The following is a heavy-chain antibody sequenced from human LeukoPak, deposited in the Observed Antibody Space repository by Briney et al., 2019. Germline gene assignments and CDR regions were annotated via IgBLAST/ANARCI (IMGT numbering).Heavy chain of an antibody. V-gene: IGHV1-2*06. CDR3: ARALYYYYDSSGYYYLNWFDP. CDR2: INPNSGGT. Sequence: ASVKVSCKASGYTFTGYYMHWVRQAPGQGLEWMGRINPNSGGTNYAQKSQGRVTMTRDTSISTAYMELSRLRSDDTAVYYCARALYYYYDSSGYYYLNWFDPWGQGTLVTVSS. D-gene: IGHD3-22*01. CDR1: GYTFTGYY. J-gene: IGHJ5*02.